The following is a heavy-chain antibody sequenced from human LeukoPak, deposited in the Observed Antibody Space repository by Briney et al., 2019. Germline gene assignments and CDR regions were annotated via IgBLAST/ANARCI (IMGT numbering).Heavy chain of an antibody. CDR1: GGSISSYY. CDR3: ARLPYYYDSSGYLLYYFDY. CDR2: IYYSGST. J-gene: IGHJ4*02. D-gene: IGHD3-22*01. Sequence: PSETLSLTCTVSGGSISSYYWSWIRQPPGKGLEWIGYIYYSGSTNYNPSLKSRVTISVDTSKNQFSLKLSSVTAADTAVYYCARLPYYYDSSGYLLYYFDYWGQGTLVTVSS. V-gene: IGHV4-59*01.